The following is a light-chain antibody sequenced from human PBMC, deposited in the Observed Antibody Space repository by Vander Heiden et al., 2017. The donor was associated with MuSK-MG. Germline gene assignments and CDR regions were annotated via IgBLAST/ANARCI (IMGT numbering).Light chain of an antibody. V-gene: IGKV1-33*01. CDR2: DAS. Sequence: DIQMTQSPSSLSASIGDTVTISCLASHDINNYLNWYQQKPGKAPNLLIFDASNLEAGVPSRFRGSGSGTHFTLTISGLQPEDFATYYCQQYDDFPFTFGPGTKVDIK. CDR3: QQYDDFPFT. J-gene: IGKJ3*01. CDR1: HDINNY.